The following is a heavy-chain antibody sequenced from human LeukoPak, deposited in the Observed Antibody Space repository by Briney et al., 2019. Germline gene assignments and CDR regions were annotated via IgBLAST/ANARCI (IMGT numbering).Heavy chain of an antibody. V-gene: IGHV4-4*02. CDR1: GGSISSSNW. CDR2: IYHSGST. Sequence: SETLSLTCAVSGGSISSSNWWSWVRQPPGKGLEWIGEIYHSGSTNYNPSLKSRVTISVDKSKNQFSLNLSSVTAADTAVYYCARDATDVDTAMVIWYFDLWGRGTLVTVSS. D-gene: IGHD5-18*01. CDR3: ARDATDVDTAMVIWYFDL. J-gene: IGHJ2*01.